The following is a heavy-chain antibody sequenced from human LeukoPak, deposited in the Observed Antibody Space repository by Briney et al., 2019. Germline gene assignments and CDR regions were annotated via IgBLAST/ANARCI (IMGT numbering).Heavy chain of an antibody. V-gene: IGHV4-34*01. Sequence: SETLSLTCAVYGGSFSGYYWSWIRQPSGKGLEWIGEINHSGSTNYNPSLKSRVTISVDTSKNQFSLKLSSVTAADTAVYYCARGGGIAAAGTEFDPWGQGTLVTVSS. CDR3: ARGGGIAAAGTEFDP. CDR1: GGSFSGYY. CDR2: INHSGST. D-gene: IGHD6-13*01. J-gene: IGHJ5*02.